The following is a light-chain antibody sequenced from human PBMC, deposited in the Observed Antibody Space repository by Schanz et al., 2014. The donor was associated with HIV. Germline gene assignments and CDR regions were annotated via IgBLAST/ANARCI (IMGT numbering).Light chain of an antibody. Sequence: EIVLTQSPGTLSVSPGDTATVSCRASQSISSNLAWYQQKPGQAPRLLIYGASSRATGIPDRFSGSGSGTDFTLTISRLEPEDFAVYFCQYFGNSGGTFGGGTKVEIK. V-gene: IGKV3-20*01. J-gene: IGKJ4*01. CDR1: QSISSN. CDR3: QYFGNSGGT. CDR2: GAS.